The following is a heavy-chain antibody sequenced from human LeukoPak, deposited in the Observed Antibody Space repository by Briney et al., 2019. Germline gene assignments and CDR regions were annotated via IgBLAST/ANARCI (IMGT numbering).Heavy chain of an antibody. V-gene: IGHV3-21*01. D-gene: IGHD2-8*01. CDR1: GFTFSSYS. Sequence: RAGGSLRLSCAASGFTFSSYSMNWVRQAPGKGLEWVSSISSSSSYIYYADSVKGRFTISRDNAKNSLYLQMNSLRAEDTAVYYCAREGKDIVLMVYENDNWLDYWGQGTLVTVSS. CDR3: AREGKDIVLMVYENDNWLDY. CDR2: ISSSSSYI. J-gene: IGHJ4*02.